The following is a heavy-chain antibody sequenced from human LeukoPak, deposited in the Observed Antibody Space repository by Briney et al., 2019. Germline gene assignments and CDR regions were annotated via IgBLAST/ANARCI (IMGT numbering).Heavy chain of an antibody. V-gene: IGHV3-33*03. CDR3: VKGGGYYSLFGDY. Sequence: GSLRLSCVASGFVFSDSGMHWVRQAPGKGLEWVALIWPDGTDKYYADSVKGRFTISRDKFKNTVYLEVNSVRAEDMAVYYCVKGGGYYSLFGDYWGQGTLVTVSS. D-gene: IGHD2-21*01. CDR1: GFVFSDSG. J-gene: IGHJ4*02. CDR2: IWPDGTDK.